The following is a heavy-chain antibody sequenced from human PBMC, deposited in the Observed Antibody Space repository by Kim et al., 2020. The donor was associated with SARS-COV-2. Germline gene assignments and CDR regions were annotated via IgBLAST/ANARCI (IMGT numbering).Heavy chain of an antibody. CDR1: GFTFSNAW. J-gene: IGHJ4*02. CDR3: TLLWFGPRVGRQYYFDY. Sequence: GVLRLSCAASGFTFSNAWMSWVRQAPGKGLEWVGRIKSKTDGGTTDYAAPVKGRFTISRDDSKNTLYLQMNSLKTEDTAVYYCTLLWFGPRVGRQYYFDYWGQGTLVTVSS. CDR2: IKSKTDGGTT. D-gene: IGHD3-10*01. V-gene: IGHV3-15*01.